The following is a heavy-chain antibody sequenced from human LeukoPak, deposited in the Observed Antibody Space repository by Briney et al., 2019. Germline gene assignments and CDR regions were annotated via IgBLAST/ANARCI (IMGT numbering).Heavy chain of an antibody. CDR1: GGSINSDY. D-gene: IGHD6-19*01. CDR2: ISYSGNT. Sequence: SETLSLTCIVFGGSINSDYWSWIRQPPGKAMEWIGFISYSGNTNYNPSLRSRGTISVDTSKNQFSLRLSSVTAADTAVYYCARQRNGWYYFDYWGHGTLVTVSS. V-gene: IGHV4-59*08. J-gene: IGHJ4*01. CDR3: ARQRNGWYYFDY.